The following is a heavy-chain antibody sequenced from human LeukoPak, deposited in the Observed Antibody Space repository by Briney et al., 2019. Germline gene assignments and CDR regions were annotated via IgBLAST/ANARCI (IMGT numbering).Heavy chain of an antibody. J-gene: IGHJ3*02. CDR2: IIPIFGTA. V-gene: IGHV1-69*05. CDR1: GCTFSSYD. Sequence: ASVKVSCKASGCTFSSYDISWVRQAPGQGLEWMGGIIPIFGTANYAQKFQGRVTITTDESTSTAYMELSSLRSEDTAVYYCARGTMGDAFDIWGQGTMVTVSS. CDR3: ARGTMGDAFDI. D-gene: IGHD3-10*01.